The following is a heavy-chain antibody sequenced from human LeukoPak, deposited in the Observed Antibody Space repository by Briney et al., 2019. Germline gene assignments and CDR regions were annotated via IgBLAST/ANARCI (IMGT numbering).Heavy chain of an antibody. V-gene: IGHV1-8*01. CDR2: MNPNSGST. J-gene: IGHJ4*02. CDR3: ARAGRRIGTDHLGY. CDR1: GYTFTSYD. Sequence: ASVKVSCKASGYTFTSYDINWVRQATGQGLEWMGWMNPNSGSTGYAQKFQGRVTMTRNTSISTAYMELSSLRSEDTAVYYCARAGRRIGTDHLGYWGQGTLVTVSS. D-gene: IGHD1-26*01.